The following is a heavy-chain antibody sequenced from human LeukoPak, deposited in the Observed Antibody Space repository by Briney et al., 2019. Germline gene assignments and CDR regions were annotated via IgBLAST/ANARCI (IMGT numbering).Heavy chain of an antibody. J-gene: IGHJ4*02. V-gene: IGHV1-18*01. CDR3: ARDHTYYYDSSGYYSRFDY. D-gene: IGHD3-22*01. CDR1: GYTFTSYG. CDR2: ISAYNGNT. Sequence: GASVKVSCKASGYTFTSYGISWVRQAPGQGLEWMGWISAYNGNTNYAQKPQGRVTMTTDTSTSTAYMELRSLRSDDTAVYYCARDHTYYYDSSGYYSRFDYWGQGTLVTVSS.